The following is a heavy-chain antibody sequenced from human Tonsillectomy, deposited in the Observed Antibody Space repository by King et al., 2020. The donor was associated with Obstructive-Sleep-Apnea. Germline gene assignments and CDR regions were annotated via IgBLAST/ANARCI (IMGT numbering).Heavy chain of an antibody. CDR2: IYYSGNT. Sequence: QLQESGPGLVKPSETLSLTCTVSGGSISSSSYYWGWIRQPPGKGLEWIGSIYYSGNTYYNPSLKSRVTISVNTSKNQFSLNLSSVPAADTAVYYCAGIGRYGGKGSVVYWGLGTLVTVSS. J-gene: IGHJ4*02. CDR1: GGSISSSSYY. CDR3: AGIGRYGGKGSVVY. D-gene: IGHD4-23*01. V-gene: IGHV4-39*07.